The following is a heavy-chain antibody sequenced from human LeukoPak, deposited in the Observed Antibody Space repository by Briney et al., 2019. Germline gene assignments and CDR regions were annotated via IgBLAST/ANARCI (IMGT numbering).Heavy chain of an antibody. D-gene: IGHD2-2*01. J-gene: IGHJ5*02. CDR1: GGSISSGGYY. CDR2: IYYSGST. CDR3: ARAPYCSSTSCVNNWFDP. V-gene: IGHV4-31*03. Sequence: SETLSLTCTVSGGSISSGGYYWSWIRQHPGKGLEWIGYIYYSGSTYYSPSLKSRVTISVDTSKNQFSLKLSSVTAADTAVYYCARAPYCSSTSCVNNWFDPWGQGTLVTVSS.